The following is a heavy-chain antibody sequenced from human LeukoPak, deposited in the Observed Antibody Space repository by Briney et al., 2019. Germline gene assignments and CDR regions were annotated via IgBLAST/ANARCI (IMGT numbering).Heavy chain of an antibody. V-gene: IGHV1-2*02. CDR2: INPNSGGT. D-gene: IGHD6-19*01. CDR3: ARSIQEQWLVQGY. CDR1: GYTFTDYY. Sequence: ASVKVSFKASGYTFTDYYMHWVRQAPGQGLEWMGWINPNSGGTNYAQKFQGRVTMTRDTSISTDYMEVSRLRSDDTAVYYCARSIQEQWLVQGYWGQGTLVTVSS. J-gene: IGHJ4*02.